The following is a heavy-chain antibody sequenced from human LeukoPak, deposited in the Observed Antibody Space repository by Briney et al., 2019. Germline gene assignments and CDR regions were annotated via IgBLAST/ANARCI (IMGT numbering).Heavy chain of an antibody. D-gene: IGHD3-16*02. CDR3: ARGPFMITFGGVIVPNGVDY. CDR1: GYTFTGYG. J-gene: IGHJ4*02. CDR2: ISAYNGNT. Sequence: ASVKVSCKASGYTFTGYGISWVRQAPGQGLEWMGWISAYNGNTNYAQKLQGRVTMTTDTSTSTAYMELRSLRSDDTAVYYCARGPFMITFGGVIVPNGVDYWGQGTLVTVSS. V-gene: IGHV1-18*01.